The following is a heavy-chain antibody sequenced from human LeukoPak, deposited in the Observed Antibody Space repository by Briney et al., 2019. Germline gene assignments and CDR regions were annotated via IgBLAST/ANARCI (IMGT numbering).Heavy chain of an antibody. J-gene: IGHJ4*02. Sequence: SETLSLTCTVSRGSISSYYWNWIRQPPGKGLKWIGYWYYSGNINYNPSLKSRVTISIDTSKSQFSLKLTSVTAADTAVYYCARDSGYCSGGSCPLKFWGQGTPVTVSS. CDR2: WYYSGNI. D-gene: IGHD2-15*01. V-gene: IGHV4-59*01. CDR3: ARDSGYCSGGSCPLKF. CDR1: RGSISSYY.